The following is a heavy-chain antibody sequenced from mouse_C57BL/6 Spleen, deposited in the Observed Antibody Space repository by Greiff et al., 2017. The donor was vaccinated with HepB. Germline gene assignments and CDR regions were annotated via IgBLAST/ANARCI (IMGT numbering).Heavy chain of an antibody. D-gene: IGHD2-2*01. CDR3: ARWGGGYPTWFAY. CDR1: GYTFTDYY. CDR2: INPYNSGT. J-gene: IGHJ3*01. Sequence: VQLQQSGPVLVKPGASVKMSCKASGYTFTDYYMNWVKQSHGKSLEWIGVINPYNSGTSDNQKFKGKATLTVDKSTSTAYMERNNLTSKASSVYYCARWGGGYPTWFAYWGQGTLVTVSA. V-gene: IGHV1-19*01.